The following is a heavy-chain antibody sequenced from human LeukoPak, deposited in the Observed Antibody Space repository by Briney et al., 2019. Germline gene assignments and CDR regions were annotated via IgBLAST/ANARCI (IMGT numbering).Heavy chain of an antibody. CDR3: ARDGYCSSTSCGNWFDP. CDR1: GFTFSSYS. D-gene: IGHD2-2*03. J-gene: IGHJ5*02. V-gene: IGHV3-21*01. Sequence: NSGGSLRLSCAASGFTFSSYSMNWVRQAPGKGLEWVSSISSSSYIYYVDSVKGRFTISRDNAKNSLYLQMNSLRAEDTAVYYCARDGYCSSTSCGNWFDPWGQGTLVTVSS. CDR2: ISSSSYI.